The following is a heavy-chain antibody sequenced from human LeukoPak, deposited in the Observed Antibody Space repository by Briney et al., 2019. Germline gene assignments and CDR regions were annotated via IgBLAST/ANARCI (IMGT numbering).Heavy chain of an antibody. CDR3: ARAGGRSGYYYTYFDY. D-gene: IGHD3-22*01. J-gene: IGHJ4*02. Sequence: ASVKVSCKASGYTFTSYDINWVRQATGQGLEWMGWMNPNSGNTGYAQKFQGRVTMTRNTSISTAYMELSSLRSEDTAVYYCARAGGRSGYYYTYFDYWGQGTLVTVSS. CDR1: GYTFTSYD. CDR2: MNPNSGNT. V-gene: IGHV1-8*01.